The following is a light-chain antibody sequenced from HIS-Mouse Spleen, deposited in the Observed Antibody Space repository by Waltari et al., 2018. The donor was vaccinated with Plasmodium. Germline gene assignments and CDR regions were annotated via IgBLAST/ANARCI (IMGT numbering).Light chain of an antibody. V-gene: IGLV2-23*03. Sequence: QSALTQPASVPGSPGQSLTISCTVTSSDVGSINIVSCSQHHPAKAPKLMIYEGSKRPSGVSNRFSGSKSGNTASLTISGLQAEDEADYYCCSYAGSSTFPYVFGTGTKVTVL. CDR1: SSDVGSINI. J-gene: IGLJ1*01. CDR2: EGS. CDR3: CSYAGSSTFPYV.